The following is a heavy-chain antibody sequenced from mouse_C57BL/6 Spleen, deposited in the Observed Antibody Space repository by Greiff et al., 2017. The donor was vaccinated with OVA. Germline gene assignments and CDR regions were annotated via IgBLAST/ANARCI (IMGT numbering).Heavy chain of an antibody. CDR2: IDPENGDT. J-gene: IGHJ3*01. CDR1: GFNIKDDY. V-gene: IGHV14-4*01. D-gene: IGHD2-4*01. CDR3: TTDDYGGGSAWFAD. Sequence: EVMLVESGAELVRPGASVKLSCTASGFNIKDDYMHWVKQRPEQGLEWIGWIDPENGDTASASKFQGKATIPADTSSNTAYLQRSSLTSEDTAVYYCTTDDYGGGSAWFADWGQGTLVTVSA.